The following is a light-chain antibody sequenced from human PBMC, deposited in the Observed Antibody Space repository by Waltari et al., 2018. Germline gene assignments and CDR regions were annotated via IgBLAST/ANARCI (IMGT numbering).Light chain of an antibody. V-gene: IGKV3D-15*01. J-gene: IGKJ4*01. CDR3: QQYNNWPPRAT. Sequence: EIVMTQSPATLSVSPGERATLSCRASQSVSSNLAWYQQKPGQAPRLLMYGASTTATGIPARFSGSGSGTEFTLTISSLQSEDFALYYCQQYNNWPPRATFGGGTKVELK. CDR2: GAS. CDR1: QSVSSN.